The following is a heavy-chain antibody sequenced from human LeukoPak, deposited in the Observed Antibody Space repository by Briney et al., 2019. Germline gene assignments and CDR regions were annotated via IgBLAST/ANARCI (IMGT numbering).Heavy chain of an antibody. CDR3: ARRGYGSIGYTNWFDP. V-gene: IGHV3-48*02. CDR1: GFTFSSYS. D-gene: IGHD3-22*01. Sequence: GGSLRLSCAASGFTFSSYSMNWVRQAPGKGLVWISYISSSSSTIYSADSVKGRFTISRDNAKNSLYLQMNSLRDEDTAVYYCARRGYGSIGYTNWFDPWGQGTLVTVSS. J-gene: IGHJ5*02. CDR2: ISSSSSTI.